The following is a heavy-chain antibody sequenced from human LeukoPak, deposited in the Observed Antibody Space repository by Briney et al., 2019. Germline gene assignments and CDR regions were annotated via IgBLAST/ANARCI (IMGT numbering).Heavy chain of an antibody. CDR2: ISSSSSYI. CDR1: GFTFSSYS. J-gene: IGHJ6*02. V-gene: IGHV3-21*04. Sequence: GGSLRLSCAASGFTFSSYSMNWVRQAPGKGLEWVSSISSSSSYIYYADSVKGRFTISRDNAKNSLYLQMNSLRAEDTALYYCAKEGWVGATFGYYGMDVWGQGTTVTVSS. D-gene: IGHD1-26*01. CDR3: AKEGWVGATFGYYGMDV.